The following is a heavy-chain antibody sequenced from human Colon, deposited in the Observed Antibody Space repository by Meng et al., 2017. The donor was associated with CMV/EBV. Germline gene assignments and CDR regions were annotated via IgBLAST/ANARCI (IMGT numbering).Heavy chain of an antibody. CDR2: IWYDGSNK. CDR1: GFTFSSYG. V-gene: IGHV3-33*01. Sequence: GESLKISCAASGFTFSSYGMHWVRQAPGKGLEWVAVIWYDGSNKYYADSVKGRFTISRDNSKNTLYLQMNSLRAEDTAVYYCARDSGAYNWNPYHFDYWGQGALVTVSS. J-gene: IGHJ4*02. CDR3: ARDSGAYNWNPYHFDY. D-gene: IGHD1-20*01.